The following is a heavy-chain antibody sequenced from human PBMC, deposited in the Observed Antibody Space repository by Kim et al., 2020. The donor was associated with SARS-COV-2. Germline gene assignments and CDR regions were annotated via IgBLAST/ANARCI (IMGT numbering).Heavy chain of an antibody. J-gene: IGHJ6*02. CDR1: GFTFSSYG. Sequence: GGSLRLSCAASGFTFSSYGLHWVRQAPGKGLEWVAVISYDGSNKYYADSVKGRFTISRDNSKNTLYLQMNSLRAEDTAVYYCARVLGAAAGTYYYYVMDVWRRRPTDPVAS. CDR3: ARVLGAAAGTYYYYVMDV. CDR2: ISYDGSNK. D-gene: IGHD6-13*01. V-gene: IGHV3-33*05.